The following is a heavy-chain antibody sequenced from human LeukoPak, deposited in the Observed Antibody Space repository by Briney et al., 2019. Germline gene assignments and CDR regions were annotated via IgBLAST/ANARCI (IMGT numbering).Heavy chain of an antibody. Sequence: PGRSLRLSCAASGFTFSSYGMHWVRQAPGKGLEWVAVISYDGSNKYYADSVKGRFTISRDNSKNTLYLQMNSLRAEDTAVYYCAKDGGKITMIVVVITTIDYWGQGTLVTVSS. D-gene: IGHD3-22*01. CDR3: AKDGGKITMIVVVITTIDY. CDR2: ISYDGSNK. J-gene: IGHJ4*02. V-gene: IGHV3-30*18. CDR1: GFTFSSYG.